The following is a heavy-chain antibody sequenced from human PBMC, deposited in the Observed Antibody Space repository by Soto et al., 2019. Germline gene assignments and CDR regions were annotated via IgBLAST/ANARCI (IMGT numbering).Heavy chain of an antibody. V-gene: IGHV4-59*01. Sequence: TLSLPCTVSGGSISSYYWSWIRQPPGKGLEWIGYIYYSGSTNYNPSLKSRVTISVDTSKNQFSLKLSSVTAADTAVYYCARLGYCSSTSCYREYYFDYWGQGTLVTVSS. CDR2: IYYSGST. J-gene: IGHJ4*02. CDR1: GGSISSYY. D-gene: IGHD2-2*02. CDR3: ARLGYCSSTSCYREYYFDY.